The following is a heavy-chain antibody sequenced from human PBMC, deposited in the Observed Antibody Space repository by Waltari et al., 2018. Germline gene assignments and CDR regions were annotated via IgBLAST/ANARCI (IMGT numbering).Heavy chain of an antibody. CDR2: IYTSGST. CDR3: ARDYCDYSNDY. D-gene: IGHD4-17*01. CDR1: GGSISSGSYY. V-gene: IGHV4-61*02. Sequence: QVQLQESGPGLVKPSQTLSLTCTVSGGSISSGSYYWSWIRQPAGKGLEWIGRIYTSGSTNYNPYLKSRVTISVDTSKNQFSLKLSSVTAADTAVYYCARDYCDYSNDYWGQGTLVTVSS. J-gene: IGHJ4*02.